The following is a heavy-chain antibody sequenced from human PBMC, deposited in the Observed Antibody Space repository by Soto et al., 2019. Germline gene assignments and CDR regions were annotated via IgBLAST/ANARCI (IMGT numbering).Heavy chain of an antibody. CDR3: ARDVPPGDY. Sequence: EVQLVESGGGLVKPGGSPRLSCAASGFTFSSYSMNWVRQAPGKGLEWVSSISSSSSYIYYADSVKGRFTIYRDNAKNTLYLQMNSLRAEDTAVYYCARDVPPGDYWGQGTLVTVSS. J-gene: IGHJ4*02. V-gene: IGHV3-21*01. CDR2: ISSSSSYI. CDR1: GFTFSSYS.